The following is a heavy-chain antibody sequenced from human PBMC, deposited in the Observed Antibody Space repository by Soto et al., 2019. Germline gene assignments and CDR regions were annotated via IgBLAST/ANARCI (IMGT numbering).Heavy chain of an antibody. Sequence: NPSETLSLTCTVSGGSISSSSYYWGWIRQPPGKGLEWIGSIYYSGSTYYNPSLKSRVTMSVDTSKNQFSLKLSSVTAADTAVYYCSFLAVMYGMDVWGQGTTVTVS. CDR1: GGSISSSSYY. CDR2: IYYSGST. CDR3: SFLAVMYGMDV. J-gene: IGHJ6*02. D-gene: IGHD2-2*01. V-gene: IGHV4-39*01.